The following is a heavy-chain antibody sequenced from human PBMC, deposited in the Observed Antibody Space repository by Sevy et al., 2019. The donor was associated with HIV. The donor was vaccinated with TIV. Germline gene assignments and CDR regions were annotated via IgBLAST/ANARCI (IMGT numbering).Heavy chain of an antibody. CDR2: MWFDGSNT. D-gene: IGHD4-17*01. Sequence: CLRLSCAASGFTFSTYGMHWVRQAPGKGLEWVAVMWFDGSNTYYADSVKGRFTVSRDIAKNTLHLQMNSLRAEDTAVYYSARDLEFYDYGDYGPAFMPDYWGQGTLVIVSS. V-gene: IGHV3-33*01. J-gene: IGHJ4*02. CDR1: GFTFSTYG. CDR3: ARDLEFYDYGDYGPAFMPDY.